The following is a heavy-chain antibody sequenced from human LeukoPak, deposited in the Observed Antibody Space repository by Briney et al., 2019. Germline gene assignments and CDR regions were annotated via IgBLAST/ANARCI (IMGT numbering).Heavy chain of an antibody. J-gene: IGHJ4*02. D-gene: IGHD5-18*01. CDR3: VRYSYGNDCFDY. V-gene: IGHV1-69*06. Sequence: ASVKVSCKASGGTFSSYAISWVRQAPGQGLEWMGGIIPIFGTANYAQKFQGRVTITADKSTSTAYMELSSLRSEDTAVYYCVRYSYGNDCFDYWGQGTLVTVSS. CDR2: IIPIFGTA. CDR1: GGTFSSYA.